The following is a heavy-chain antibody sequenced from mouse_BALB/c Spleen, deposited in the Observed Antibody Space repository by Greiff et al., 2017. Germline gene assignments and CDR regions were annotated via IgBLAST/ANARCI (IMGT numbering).Heavy chain of an antibody. D-gene: IGHD2-1*01. V-gene: IGHV1-9*01. CDR2: ILPGSGST. CDR1: GYTFSSYW. Sequence: QVQLQQSGAELMKPGASVKISCKATGYTFSSYWIEWVKQRPGHGLEWIGEILPGSGSTNYNEKFKGKATFTADTSSNTAYMQLSSLTSEDSAVYYCARVGNYDAMDYWGQGTSVTVSS. CDR3: ARVGNYDAMDY. J-gene: IGHJ4*01.